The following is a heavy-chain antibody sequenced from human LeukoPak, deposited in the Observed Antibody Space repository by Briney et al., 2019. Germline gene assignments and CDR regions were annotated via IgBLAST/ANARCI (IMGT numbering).Heavy chain of an antibody. CDR3: AGGYIYGSTYYYMDV. J-gene: IGHJ6*03. D-gene: IGHD5-18*01. Sequence: SETLSLTCAVYGVSFSGYYWTWIRQPPGKGLEWIGEINHSGSTNYNPSLKTRVTISVDTSKNQFSLKLSSVTAADTAVYYCAGGYIYGSTYYYMDVWGKGTTVTISS. V-gene: IGHV4-34*01. CDR2: INHSGST. CDR1: GVSFSGYY.